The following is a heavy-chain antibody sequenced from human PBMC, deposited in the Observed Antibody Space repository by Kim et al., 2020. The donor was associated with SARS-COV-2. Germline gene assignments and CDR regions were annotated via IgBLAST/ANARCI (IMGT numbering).Heavy chain of an antibody. J-gene: IGHJ4*02. D-gene: IGHD6-6*01. Sequence: SETLSLTCTVSGGSISSYYWSWIRQPPGKGLEWIGYIYYSGSTNYNPSLKSRVTISVDTSKNQFSLKLSSVTAADTAVYYCARDRRYFDYWGQGTLVTVPS. CDR1: GGSISSYY. CDR3: ARDRRYFDY. CDR2: IYYSGST. V-gene: IGHV4-59*01.